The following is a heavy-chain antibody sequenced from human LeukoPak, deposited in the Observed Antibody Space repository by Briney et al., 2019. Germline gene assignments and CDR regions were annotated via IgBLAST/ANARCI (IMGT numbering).Heavy chain of an antibody. CDR3: ARDRDCSGGNCDGAEYFQH. Sequence: GGSLRLSCAASGFTVNSNCMSWVRQAPGKGLEWVSVIYSGGSTYYADSVKGRFTISRDNSKNTLYLQMNSLRAEDTAVYYCARDRDCSGGNCDGAEYFQHWGQGTLVTVSS. V-gene: IGHV3-66*01. J-gene: IGHJ1*01. CDR2: IYSGGST. D-gene: IGHD2-15*01. CDR1: GFTVNSNC.